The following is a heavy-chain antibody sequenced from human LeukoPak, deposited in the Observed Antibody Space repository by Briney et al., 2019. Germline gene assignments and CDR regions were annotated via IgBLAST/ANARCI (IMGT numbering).Heavy chain of an antibody. Sequence: QTGGSLRLSCAASGFTFSDYYMSWIRQAPGKGLEWVSVIYSGGSIYYADSVKGRFTISRDNSRNTLYLQMNSLRAEDTAVYYCARALNGFDIWGPGTLVTVSS. J-gene: IGHJ3*02. CDR3: ARALNGFDI. CDR2: IYSGGSI. V-gene: IGHV3-53*01. CDR1: GFTFSDYY.